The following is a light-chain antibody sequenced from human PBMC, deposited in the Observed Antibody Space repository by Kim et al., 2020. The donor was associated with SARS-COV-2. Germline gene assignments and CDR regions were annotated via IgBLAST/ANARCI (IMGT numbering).Light chain of an antibody. V-gene: IGKV1-5*03. CDR1: QNIGSY. CDR3: QHYNSYPYT. J-gene: IGKJ2*01. Sequence: ASVGDIVTISCQASQNIGSYLAWYQHKPGKAPTLLVYKASSLESGVPSRFSGSGSETDFILTINSLPPDDFATYYCQHYNSYPYTFGQGTKLEI. CDR2: KAS.